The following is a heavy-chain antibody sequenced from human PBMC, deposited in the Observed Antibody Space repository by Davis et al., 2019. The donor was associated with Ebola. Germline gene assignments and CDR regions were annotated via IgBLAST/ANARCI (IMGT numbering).Heavy chain of an antibody. CDR3: ARVGSGGDIDY. CDR1: GFTFSGSA. CDR2: IWYDGSNK. Sequence: GESLKISCAASGFTFSGSAMHWVRQAPGKGLEWVAVIWYDGSNKYYADSVKGRFTISRDNSKNTLYLQMNSLRAEDTAVYYCARVGSGGDIDYWGQGTLVTVSS. J-gene: IGHJ4*02. D-gene: IGHD2-21*01. V-gene: IGHV3-33*08.